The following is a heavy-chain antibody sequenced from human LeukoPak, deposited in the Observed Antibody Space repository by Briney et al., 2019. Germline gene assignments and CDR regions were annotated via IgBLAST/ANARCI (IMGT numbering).Heavy chain of an antibody. J-gene: IGHJ4*02. CDR2: INPNSGGT. V-gene: IGHV1-2*02. CDR1: GYTFTGYY. CDR3: ARESPEGVIDY. D-gene: IGHD3-10*01. Sequence: ASVKVSCKASGYTFTGYYMHWVRQAPGQGLEWMGWINPNSGGTNYARKFQGRVTMTRDTSISTAYMELSRLRSDDTAVYYCARESPEGVIDYWGQGTLVTVSS.